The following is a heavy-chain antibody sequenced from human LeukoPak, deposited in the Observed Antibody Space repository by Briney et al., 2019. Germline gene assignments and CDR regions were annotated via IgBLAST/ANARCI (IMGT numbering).Heavy chain of an antibody. J-gene: IGHJ5*02. Sequence: SETLSLTCTVSGDSISSSTYYWGWIRQPPGKGLEWIGSGYYGGSTYYDPSLKSRVTISVDTSKNQFSLKLSSVTAADTAIYYCARHFYSGRSVRGDWFDPWGQGTLVTVSS. CDR3: ARHFYSGRSVRGDWFDP. CDR1: GDSISSSTYY. V-gene: IGHV4-39*01. CDR2: GYYGGST. D-gene: IGHD6-19*01.